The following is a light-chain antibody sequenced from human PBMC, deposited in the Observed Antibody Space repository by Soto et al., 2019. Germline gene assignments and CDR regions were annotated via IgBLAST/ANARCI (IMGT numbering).Light chain of an antibody. J-gene: IGKJ3*01. CDR3: HHRINWRFT. Sequence: ELVLTQSPATLSLSPGDRATLSRRASQSVTDSLAWFQQRPGQSPRLVIFDASNRATGIPPRFSGSGSGTDFTLTISSLEPEDFAVYYCHHRINWRFTFGPGTKVDIK. CDR1: QSVTDS. V-gene: IGKV3-11*01. CDR2: DAS.